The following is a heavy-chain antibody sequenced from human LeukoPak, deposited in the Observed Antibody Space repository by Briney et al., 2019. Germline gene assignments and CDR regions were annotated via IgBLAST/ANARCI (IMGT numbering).Heavy chain of an antibody. CDR2: INQDGSEK. D-gene: IGHD2-8*01. J-gene: IGHJ4*02. CDR3: AKNGELPDY. V-gene: IGHV3-7*01. CDR1: GFTFNSHW. Sequence: GGSLRLSCAASGFTFNSHWMSWVRQAPGKGLEWVANINQDGSEKYYVDPVKGRFTISRDNAKNSLFLQMNSLRVEDTAVYYCAKNGELPDYWGQGTLVTVSS.